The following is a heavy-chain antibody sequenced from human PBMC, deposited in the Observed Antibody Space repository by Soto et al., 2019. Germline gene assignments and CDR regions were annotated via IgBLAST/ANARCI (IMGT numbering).Heavy chain of an antibody. V-gene: IGHV4-31*03. Sequence: QVQLQESGPGLVKPSQTLSLTCTISGGSISSGGYYWSWIRQHPGKGLEWIGYIYYSGSTYYNPSLKSRVTISLDTSKNQFSLKLSSVTASDTSVYYCTRGLSNPGWFDPWGQGTLVTVSS. D-gene: IGHD4-4*01. CDR1: GGSISSGGYY. CDR3: TRGLSNPGWFDP. J-gene: IGHJ5*02. CDR2: IYYSGST.